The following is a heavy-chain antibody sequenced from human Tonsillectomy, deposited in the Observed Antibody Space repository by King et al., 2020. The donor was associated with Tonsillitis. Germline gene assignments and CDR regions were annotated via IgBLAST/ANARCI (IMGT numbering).Heavy chain of an antibody. CDR3: AKDRAAAGPEGWFDH. CDR2: ISWNSGSI. J-gene: IGHJ5*02. V-gene: IGHV3-9*01. D-gene: IGHD6-13*01. CDR1: GFTFDDYA. Sequence: VQLVESGGGLVQPGRSLRLSCAASGFTFDDYAMHWVRQAPGKGLEWVSGISWNSGSIGYADSVKGRFTISRDNAKNSLYLQMNSLRAEDTALYYCAKDRAAAGPEGWFDHWGQGTLVTVSS.